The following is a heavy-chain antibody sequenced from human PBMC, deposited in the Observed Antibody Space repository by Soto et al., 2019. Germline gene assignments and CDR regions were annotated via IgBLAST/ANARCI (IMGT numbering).Heavy chain of an antibody. Sequence: PSETLSLTCAVYGGSFSVYYWSWIRQPPGQGLEWIGEINHSGSTNYNPSLKSRVTISVDKSKNQFSLKLSSVTAADTAVYYCARSRWNYYGSGSYYNELPIYFDYWGQGTLVTVSS. D-gene: IGHD3-10*01. CDR1: GGSFSVYY. J-gene: IGHJ4*02. CDR3: ARSRWNYYGSGSYYNELPIYFDY. V-gene: IGHV4-34*01. CDR2: INHSGST.